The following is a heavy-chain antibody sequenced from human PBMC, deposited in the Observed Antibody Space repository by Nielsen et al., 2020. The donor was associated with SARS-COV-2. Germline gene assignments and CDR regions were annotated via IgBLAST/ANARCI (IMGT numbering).Heavy chain of an antibody. CDR3: ARGYCSSTSCSPFAYMDV. D-gene: IGHD2-2*01. J-gene: IGHJ6*03. V-gene: IGHV1-18*01. CDR2: ISGYNGDT. Sequence: WVRQAPGQGLEWMGWISGYNGDTNYAQKFQGRVTITADESTSTAYMELSSLRSEDTAVYYCARGYCSSTSCSPFAYMDVWGKGTTVTVSS.